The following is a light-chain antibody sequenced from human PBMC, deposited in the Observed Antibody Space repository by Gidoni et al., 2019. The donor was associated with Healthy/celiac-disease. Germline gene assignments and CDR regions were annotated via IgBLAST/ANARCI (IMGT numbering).Light chain of an antibody. Sequence: QSALTQPASVSGSPGQSITISCTGTSSDVGGYNYVSWYQQHPGKAPKLMIYEVSNRPSGVSNRFYGSKSGNTASLTISGLQAEDEADYYCSSYTSSSTPCVFGTGTKVTVL. CDR3: SSYTSSSTPCV. J-gene: IGLJ1*01. CDR1: SSDVGGYNY. CDR2: EVS. V-gene: IGLV2-14*01.